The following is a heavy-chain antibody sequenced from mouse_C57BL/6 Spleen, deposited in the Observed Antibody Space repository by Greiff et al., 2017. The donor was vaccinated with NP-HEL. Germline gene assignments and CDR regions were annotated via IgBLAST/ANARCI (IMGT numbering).Heavy chain of an antibody. CDR1: GFTFNTYA. CDR3: VREGSLYYYDPWYFDV. D-gene: IGHD1-1*01. Sequence: EVQLVESGGGLVQPKGSLKLSCAASGFTFNTYAMHWVRQAPGKGLEWVARIRSKSSNYATYYADSVKDRFTISRDDSQSMLYLQMNNLKTEDTAMYYCVREGSLYYYDPWYFDVWGTGTTVTVSS. J-gene: IGHJ1*03. CDR2: IRSKSSNYAT. V-gene: IGHV10-3*01.